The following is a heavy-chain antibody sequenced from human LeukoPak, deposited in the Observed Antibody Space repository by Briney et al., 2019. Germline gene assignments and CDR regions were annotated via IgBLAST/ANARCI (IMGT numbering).Heavy chain of an antibody. Sequence: GGSLRLSCAGSGFQFNTYWISWIRQAPGKGLQWLGNIQEDGSETYYVGSLKGRLTISRDNAKNSSFLEMSSLGVKDTAVYYCARDVGRFCTRGSCFSDAWGQGTLVTVSS. CDR2: IQEDGSET. V-gene: IGHV3-7*05. CDR1: GFQFNTYW. CDR3: ARDVGRFCTRGSCFSDA. D-gene: IGHD2-15*01. J-gene: IGHJ5*02.